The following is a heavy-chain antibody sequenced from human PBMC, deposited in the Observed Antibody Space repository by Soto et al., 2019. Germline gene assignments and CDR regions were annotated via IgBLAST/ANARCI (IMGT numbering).Heavy chain of an antibody. J-gene: IGHJ6*02. CDR1: GGSISSGGYY. D-gene: IGHD3-3*01. CDR3: AREERITIFGVVNYYGMDV. V-gene: IGHV4-31*03. CDR2: IYYSGST. Sequence: PSETLSLTCTVSGGSISSGGYYWSWIRQHPGKGLEWIGYIYYSGSTYYNPSLKSRVTISVDTSKNQFSLKLSSVTAADTAVYYCAREERITIFGVVNYYGMDVWGQGTTVTVSS.